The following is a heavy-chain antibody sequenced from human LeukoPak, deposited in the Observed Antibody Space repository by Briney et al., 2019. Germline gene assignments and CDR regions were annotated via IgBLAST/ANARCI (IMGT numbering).Heavy chain of an antibody. J-gene: IGHJ4*02. CDR1: GFIFRNYG. CDR3: GRDLAWGAFDY. V-gene: IGHV3-23*01. Sequence: PGGTLRLSCAASGFIFRNYGMNWVRQAPGEGLEWLSGISPRGGGTYYADSVKGRFTTSRDDSKNTVSLQMNSLRVEDTAVYYCGRDLAWGAFDYWGQGTLVTVSS. CDR2: ISPRGGGT. D-gene: IGHD7-27*01.